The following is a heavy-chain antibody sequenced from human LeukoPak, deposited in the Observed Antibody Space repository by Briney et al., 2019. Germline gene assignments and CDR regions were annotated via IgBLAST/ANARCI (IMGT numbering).Heavy chain of an antibody. J-gene: IGHJ4*02. CDR1: GFTFSSYV. Sequence: HSGGSLRLSCAASGFTFSSYVMYWVRQAPGKGLEYVSSISSSGGSTYYANSVKGRFTIYRDNSKNTLYLQMGSLRAEDMAVYYCARRGQSKYDSSGYLNYFDYWGQGTLVTVSS. CDR2: ISSSGGST. V-gene: IGHV3-64*01. CDR3: ARRGQSKYDSSGYLNYFDY. D-gene: IGHD3-22*01.